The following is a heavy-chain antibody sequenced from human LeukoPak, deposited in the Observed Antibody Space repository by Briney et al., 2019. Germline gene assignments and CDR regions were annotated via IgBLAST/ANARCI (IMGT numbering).Heavy chain of an antibody. CDR3: AAGNYYDSSGYYHLGYFDY. V-gene: IGHV1-2*02. CDR2: INPNSGGT. Sequence: ASVKVSCKASGYTFTGYCMHWVRQAPGQGLEWMGWINPNSGGTNYAQKFQGRVTMTRDTSTSTAYMELRSLRSDDTAVYYCAAGNYYDSSGYYHLGYFDYWGQGTLVTVSS. D-gene: IGHD3-22*01. CDR1: GYTFTGYC. J-gene: IGHJ4*02.